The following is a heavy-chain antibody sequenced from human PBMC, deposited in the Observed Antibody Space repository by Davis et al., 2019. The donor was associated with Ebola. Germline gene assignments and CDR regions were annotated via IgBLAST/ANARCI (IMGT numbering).Heavy chain of an antibody. CDR3: ARFGHCSGGSCYSGWYYGMDV. V-gene: IGHV1-3*01. Sequence: APVKVSCKASGYTFTSYAMHWVRQAPGQRLEWMGWINAGNGNTKYSQKFQGRVTMTTDTSTTTAYMELRSLRSDDTAVYYCARFGHCSGGSCYSGWYYGMDVWGQGTTVTVSS. J-gene: IGHJ6*02. CDR1: GYTFTSYA. D-gene: IGHD2-15*01. CDR2: INAGNGNT.